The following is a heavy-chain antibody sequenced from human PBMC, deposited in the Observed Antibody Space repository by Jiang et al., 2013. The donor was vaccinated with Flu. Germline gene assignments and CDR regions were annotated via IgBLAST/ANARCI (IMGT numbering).Heavy chain of an antibody. J-gene: IGHJ4*02. CDR1: GYNFGTYW. D-gene: IGHD1-7*01. CDR2: IYFSDSNT. V-gene: IGHV5-51*01. CDR3: AGTPDGNTAWDT. Sequence: VQLVESAAEVKKPGESLRISCKVSGYNFGTYWIGWVRQMPGKGLEWMGIIYFSDSNTKYSPSFQGQVTISADRSITTAYLQWSGLEASDTAMYYCAGTPDGNTAWDTWGQGTLVTVSS.